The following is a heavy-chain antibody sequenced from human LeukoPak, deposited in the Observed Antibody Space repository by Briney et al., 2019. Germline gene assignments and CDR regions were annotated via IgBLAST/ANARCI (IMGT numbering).Heavy chain of an antibody. J-gene: IGHJ6*02. CDR2: ISAYNGNT. CDR1: GYTFTSYG. CDR3: ARDSLTMIVVALGGYYYYGMDV. Sequence: GASVKVSCKASGYTFTSYGISWVRQAPGQGLEWMGWISAYNGNTNYAQKLQGRVTMTTDTSTSTAYMELRSLRSDDTAVYYCARDSLTMIVVALGGYYYYGMDVWGQGNTVTVSS. V-gene: IGHV1-18*01. D-gene: IGHD3-22*01.